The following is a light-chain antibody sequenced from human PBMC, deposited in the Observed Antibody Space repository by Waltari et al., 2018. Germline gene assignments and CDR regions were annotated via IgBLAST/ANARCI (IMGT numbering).Light chain of an antibody. Sequence: QSALTQPPSAAGSSGKLVTISCTGTSSDVGGYNFFSWYQQHPGKAPKLMIYEVSKRPAGVPDRLSGSKSGNTASLTVAGLQPEHEADYYFSSYAGNHVVFGGGTKLTVL. J-gene: IGLJ2*01. CDR3: SSYAGNHVV. V-gene: IGLV2-8*01. CDR2: EVS. CDR1: SSDVGGYNF.